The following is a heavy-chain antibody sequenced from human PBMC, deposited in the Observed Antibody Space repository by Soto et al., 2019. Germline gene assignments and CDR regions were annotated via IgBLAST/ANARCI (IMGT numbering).Heavy chain of an antibody. CDR2: IYYSGGT. CDR1: GASISDSY. D-gene: IGHD3-3*01. CDR3: ARVRFDSPPELDS. Sequence: SETLSLTCSVSGASISDSYWSWIRQAPGKTLEWIGFIYYSGGTNYNPSLESRVTISLDTSKDQFSLKLSSVTAADTAVYYGARVRFDSPPELDSWGQGTLVTFSS. V-gene: IGHV4-59*01. J-gene: IGHJ3*02.